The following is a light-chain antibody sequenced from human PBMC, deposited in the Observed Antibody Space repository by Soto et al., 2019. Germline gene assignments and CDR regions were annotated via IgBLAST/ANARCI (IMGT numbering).Light chain of an antibody. CDR2: WAS. CDR1: QSVLYSSNNKNY. V-gene: IGKV4-1*01. Sequence: DIVMTQSPDSLAVSLGERATINCKSSQSVLYSSNNKNYLAWYQQKPGQPPKLLIYWASTRESGVPDRFSGSGSGPDFPLTTSSLQAEDVEVYYCQQYYSPPYTFGQGTKLEIK. J-gene: IGKJ2*01. CDR3: QQYYSPPYT.